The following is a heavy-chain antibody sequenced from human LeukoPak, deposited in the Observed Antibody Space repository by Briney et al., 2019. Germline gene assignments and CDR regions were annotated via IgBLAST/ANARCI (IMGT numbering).Heavy chain of an antibody. CDR3: ARLLTDFDC. Sequence: ASVKVSCKASGYTFTDYFIHWVRQAPGQGLEWMGRINPKSGSTNYAQNFQGRVTMTTDTSITSAYMEPSRLTSDDTAVYFCARLLTDFDCWGQGSLVTVSS. J-gene: IGHJ4*02. CDR2: INPKSGST. D-gene: IGHD4/OR15-4a*01. V-gene: IGHV1-2*06. CDR1: GYTFTDYF.